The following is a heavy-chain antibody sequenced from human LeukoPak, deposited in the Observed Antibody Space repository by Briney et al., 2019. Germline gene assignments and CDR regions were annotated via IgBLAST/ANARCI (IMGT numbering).Heavy chain of an antibody. J-gene: IGHJ4*02. CDR2: ISSGSTYT. Sequence: GGSLRLSCAASGFTFTDHYMSWIRQAPGKGLEWVSYISSGSTYTNYADSVKGRFTISRDNAKSSLYLQMNSLRAEDTAVYYCARGASGSFYYWGQGTLVTVSS. CDR3: ARGASGSFYY. D-gene: IGHD1-26*01. V-gene: IGHV3-11*06. CDR1: GFTFTDHY.